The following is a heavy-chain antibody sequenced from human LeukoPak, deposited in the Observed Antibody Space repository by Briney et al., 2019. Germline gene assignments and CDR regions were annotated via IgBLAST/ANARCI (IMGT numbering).Heavy chain of an antibody. D-gene: IGHD3-10*01. Sequence: ASVKVSCKASGYTFTSYGISWVRQAPGQGLEWMGWISAYNGNTNYAQKLQGRVTMTTDTSTSTAYMELRSLRSDDTAVYYCARGRLKESWGSGLHLDYYYGMDVWGQGTTVTVSS. CDR1: GYTFTSYG. V-gene: IGHV1-18*01. CDR2: ISAYNGNT. CDR3: ARGRLKESWGSGLHLDYYYGMDV. J-gene: IGHJ6*02.